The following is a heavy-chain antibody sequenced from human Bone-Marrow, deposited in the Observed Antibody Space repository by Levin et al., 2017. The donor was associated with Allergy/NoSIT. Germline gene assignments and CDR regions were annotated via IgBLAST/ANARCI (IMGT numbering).Heavy chain of an antibody. V-gene: IGHV3-23*01. D-gene: IGHD4-17*01. CDR3: ARTKVEGGDYLDYFDY. J-gene: IGHJ4*02. Sequence: PGGSLRLSCVASGFMFRNNAMSWVRQAPGKGLEWVSSITGGGTTTYYADSVKGRFTISRDNSKNTEYLQMNSLRAEDKAVYFCARTKVEGGDYLDYFDYWGQGTLVTGSS. CDR2: ITGGGTTT. CDR1: GFMFRNNA.